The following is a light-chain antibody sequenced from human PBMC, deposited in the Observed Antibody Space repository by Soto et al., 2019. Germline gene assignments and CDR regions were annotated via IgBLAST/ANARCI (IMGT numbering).Light chain of an antibody. Sequence: DIQMTQSPSTLSASVGDRVTITCRASQGFSDGLAWYQQKRGKAPKLLIYGACNLESGVPSRFSDSGSGTEFTLTINSLQPDDFATYYCQQYNNSPWTFGQGTKVVIK. V-gene: IGKV1-5*01. CDR3: QQYNNSPWT. CDR2: GAC. CDR1: QGFSDG. J-gene: IGKJ1*01.